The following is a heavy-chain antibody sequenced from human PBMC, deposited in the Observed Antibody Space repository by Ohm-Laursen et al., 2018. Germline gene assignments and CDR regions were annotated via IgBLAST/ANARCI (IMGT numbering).Heavy chain of an antibody. V-gene: IGHV3-30*18. CDR3: AKDVYNRNCYFDY. CDR1: GFTFSSYG. Sequence: SLRLSCAASGFTFSSYGMHWVRQAPGKGLEWVAVISYDGSNKYYADSVKGRFTISRDNSKNTLYLQVNSLRAEDTAAYYCAKDVYNRNCYFDYWGQGTLVTVSS. CDR2: ISYDGSNK. D-gene: IGHD1-1*01. J-gene: IGHJ4*02.